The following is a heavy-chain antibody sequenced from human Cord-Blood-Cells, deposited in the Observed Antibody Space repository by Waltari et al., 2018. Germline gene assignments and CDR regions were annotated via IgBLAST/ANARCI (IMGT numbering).Heavy chain of an antibody. J-gene: IGHJ3*02. Sequence: EVQLVESGGGLVQPGGSLSLSCAASGFTFSSHWLRWVRQPPGKGLDWVANIKQDGRGKYYGDSVKGRFTISRDNAKNSLYLQMNSLSAEDTAVYYCARGVLAARPGAFDIWGQGTMVTVSS. D-gene: IGHD6-6*01. CDR1: GFTFSSHW. CDR2: IKQDGRGK. CDR3: ARGVLAARPGAFDI. V-gene: IGHV3-7*01.